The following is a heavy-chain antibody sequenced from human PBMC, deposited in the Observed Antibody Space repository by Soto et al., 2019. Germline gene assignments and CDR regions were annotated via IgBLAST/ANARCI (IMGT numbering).Heavy chain of an antibody. J-gene: IGHJ4*02. D-gene: IGHD3-10*01. V-gene: IGHV1-3*01. CDR2: INAGNGNT. CDR3: ARDQPYKLTPYFDY. CDR1: GYTFSSYA. Sequence: GASVKVSCKASGYTFSSYAMHWVRQAPGQRLEWMGWINAGNGNTKYSQKFQGRVTITRDTSASTAYMELSRLRSDDTAVYYCARDQPYKLTPYFDYWGQGTLVTVSS.